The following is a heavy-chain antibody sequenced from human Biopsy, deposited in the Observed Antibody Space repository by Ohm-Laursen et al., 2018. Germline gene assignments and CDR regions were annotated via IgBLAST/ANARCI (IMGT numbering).Heavy chain of an antibody. Sequence: SVTVSCKVSGYSFTAYGISWVRQAPGQGLEWMGWISTYNADTNIAQKFQGRVSMTTDTSTRTAYMELRSLRSGDTAIYFCARDPGYDFWSGSDPFDIWGQGTLVTVS. CDR2: ISTYNADT. CDR1: GYSFTAYG. J-gene: IGHJ3*02. V-gene: IGHV1-18*04. D-gene: IGHD3-3*01. CDR3: ARDPGYDFWSGSDPFDI.